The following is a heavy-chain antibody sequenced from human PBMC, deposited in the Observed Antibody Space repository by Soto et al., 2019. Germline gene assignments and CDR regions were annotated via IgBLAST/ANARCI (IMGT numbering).Heavy chain of an antibody. CDR2: IRSEAYGGTS. CDR1: GFTFGDYA. D-gene: IGHD1-1*01. CDR3: SVPALSGAWPWMGFDY. Sequence: PGGSLRLSCTASGFTFGDYALSWVRQAPGKGLEWVSFIRSEAYGGTSEYAASVKCRFTISRNYSKNIGYLQMHNLKTVNTAVYYGSVPALSGAWPWMGFDYWGQGALVTVSS. J-gene: IGHJ4*02. V-gene: IGHV3-49*04.